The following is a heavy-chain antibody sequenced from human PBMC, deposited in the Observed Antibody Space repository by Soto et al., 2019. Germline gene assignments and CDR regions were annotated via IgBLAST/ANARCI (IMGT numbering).Heavy chain of an antibody. J-gene: IGHJ6*02. Sequence: QVQLVQSGTEVKKPGSSVKVSCKASGSTFSSYAISWVRQAPGQGLEWMGGIIPIFGTANYAQKFQGRVTITADKSTSTAYMELSSLRSEDTAVYYCARAEGSGGTQEYYYGMDVWGQGTTVTVSS. CDR1: GSTFSSYA. D-gene: IGHD3-10*01. CDR2: IIPIFGTA. V-gene: IGHV1-69*06. CDR3: ARAEGSGGTQEYYYGMDV.